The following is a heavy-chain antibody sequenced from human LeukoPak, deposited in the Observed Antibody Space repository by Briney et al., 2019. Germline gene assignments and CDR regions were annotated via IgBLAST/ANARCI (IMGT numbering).Heavy chain of an antibody. D-gene: IGHD3-22*01. CDR3: VRLRRNSDRSGYYYYYDY. V-gene: IGHV3-21*01. CDR2: ISVRSNYR. J-gene: IGHJ4*02. CDR1: GYTFCDLS. Sequence: PGGSLTLSCAASGYTFCDLSVNWLRQAPGKGLEWVSSISVRSNYRYYADSVRGRFTISRDDARDSLFLQMNSLRAEDTAVYFCVRLRRNSDRSGYYYYYDYWAQGTLVTVSS.